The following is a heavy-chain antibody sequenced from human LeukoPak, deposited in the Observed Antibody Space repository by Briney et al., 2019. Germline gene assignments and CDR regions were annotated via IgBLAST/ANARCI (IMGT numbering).Heavy chain of an antibody. CDR3: AKSLSYGYGTPFDN. V-gene: IGHV3-9*01. CDR1: GFTFDDYA. Sequence: GRSLRLSCAASGFTFDDYAMHWVRQAPGKGLEWVSGISWNSGRIGYADSVKGRFTISRDNAKNSLYLQMNSLRAEDTALYYCAKSLSYGYGTPFDNWGQGTLVTVSS. D-gene: IGHD5-18*01. CDR2: ISWNSGRI. J-gene: IGHJ4*02.